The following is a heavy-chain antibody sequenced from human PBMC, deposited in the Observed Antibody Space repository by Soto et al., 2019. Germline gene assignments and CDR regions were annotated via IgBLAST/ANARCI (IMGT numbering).Heavy chain of an antibody. CDR1: GASINDYY. D-gene: IGHD2-8*01. CDR3: ARPGYCTNGVCSYFDY. Sequence: PSAALSLTCPGPGASINDYYWSWIRQPPGKGLEWIGFVYYSGSTTYNPSLKSRVTISVDTSKNQFSLKLSSVTAADTAVYYCARPGYCTNGVCSYFDYWGQGTLVTVSS. V-gene: IGHV4-59*08. J-gene: IGHJ4*02. CDR2: VYYSGST.